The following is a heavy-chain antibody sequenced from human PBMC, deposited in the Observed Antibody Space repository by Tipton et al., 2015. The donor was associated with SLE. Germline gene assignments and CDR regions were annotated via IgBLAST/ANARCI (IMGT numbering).Heavy chain of an antibody. CDR2: IYYSGST. CDR1: GGSFSSYY. V-gene: IGHV4-39*07. CDR3: ARGTGDPFDY. Sequence: LRLSCAVYGGSFSSYYWGWIRQPPGKGLEWIGSIYYSGSTYYNPSLKSRVTISVDTSKNQFSLKLSSVTAADTAVYYCARGTGDPFDYWGQGTLVTVSS. J-gene: IGHJ4*02.